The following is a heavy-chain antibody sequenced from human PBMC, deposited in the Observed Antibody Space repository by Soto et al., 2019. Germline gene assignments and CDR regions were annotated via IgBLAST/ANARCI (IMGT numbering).Heavy chain of an antibody. D-gene: IGHD3-22*01. CDR3: VRGSRSSGSDH. CDR1: GFTFSSSW. J-gene: IGHJ4*02. Sequence: GGSLRLSCAASGFTFSSSWMSWVRQAPGKGLEWVATMNQDGSETYFVDSVRGRFTLTRDNARYSLYLQMNSLRVEDTALYYCVRGSRSSGSDHWGQGTLVTVSS. V-gene: IGHV3-7*01. CDR2: MNQDGSET.